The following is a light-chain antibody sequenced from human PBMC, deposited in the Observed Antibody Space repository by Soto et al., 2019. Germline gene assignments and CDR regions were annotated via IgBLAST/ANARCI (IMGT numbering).Light chain of an antibody. CDR3: QQYNSYVT. V-gene: IGKV1-5*03. CDR2: KAS. CDR1: QTINSW. J-gene: IGKJ4*01. Sequence: DIQMTQSPSTLSASIGDRVTITCRASQTINSWLAWYQQKPGRAPKLLIYKASTLQNGVPPRFSGSGSGTEFTLTITSLQPDDFATSFCQQYNSYVTFGGGTKVEIK.